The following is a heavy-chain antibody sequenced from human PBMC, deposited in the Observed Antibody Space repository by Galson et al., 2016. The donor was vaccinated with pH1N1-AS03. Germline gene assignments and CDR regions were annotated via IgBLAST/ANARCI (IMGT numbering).Heavy chain of an antibody. D-gene: IGHD3-22*01. J-gene: IGHJ3*01. Sequence: SLRLSCAASGFTLSNYAMTWVRQAPGKGLEWVSFISGSGGSTNSADSVRDRFSISRDNSKNTLFLQMNRLRADDTAVYYCAKKFYYDSSGHHLDVADVWGQGTAVTVSS. CDR3: AKKFYYDSSGHHLDVADV. CDR1: GFTLSNYA. V-gene: IGHV3-23*01. CDR2: ISGSGGST.